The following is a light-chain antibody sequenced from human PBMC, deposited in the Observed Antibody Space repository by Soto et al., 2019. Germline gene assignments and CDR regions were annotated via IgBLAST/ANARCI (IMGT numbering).Light chain of an antibody. Sequence: QSALTQAPSASGSPGQSVTISCTGASSDVGGYNFVSWYKHHPGKAPRLMIYDVTQRPSGVPDRFSGSKSGNTASLTVSGLQVVDEAYYYCSSYAGSSIPVAFGGGTQLTVL. CDR3: SSYAGSSIPVA. CDR2: DVT. J-gene: IGLJ7*01. V-gene: IGLV2-8*01. CDR1: SSDVGGYNF.